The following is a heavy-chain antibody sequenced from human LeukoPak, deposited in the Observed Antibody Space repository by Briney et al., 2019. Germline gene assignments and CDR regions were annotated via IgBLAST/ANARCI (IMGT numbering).Heavy chain of an antibody. D-gene: IGHD3-9*01. J-gene: IGHJ4*02. Sequence: HPGGSLRLSCAASGFTFSDSAMHWVRQASGKGLEWLGRIRTQANNDATAYGASVKGRFIISRDDSRNTAYLQMNSLKPEDTAVYYCAGDYNSLTGLNYWGQGTLVTVSS. CDR2: IRTQANNDAT. CDR3: AGDYNSLTGLNY. V-gene: IGHV3-73*01. CDR1: GFTFSDSA.